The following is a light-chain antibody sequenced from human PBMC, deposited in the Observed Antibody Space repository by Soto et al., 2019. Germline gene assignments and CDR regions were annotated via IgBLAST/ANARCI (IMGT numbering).Light chain of an antibody. CDR1: SSNIGSNF. CDR2: RNN. CDR3: STWDDSLNGVV. Sequence: QSVLTQPPSASGTPGQRVTISCSGSSSNIGSNFVHWYQQFPGTAPKLLMSRNNQRPSGVPDRFSGSKSGTSASLAISGLRSEDEADYYCSTWDDSLNGVVFGGGTKLTVL. V-gene: IGLV1-47*01. J-gene: IGLJ3*02.